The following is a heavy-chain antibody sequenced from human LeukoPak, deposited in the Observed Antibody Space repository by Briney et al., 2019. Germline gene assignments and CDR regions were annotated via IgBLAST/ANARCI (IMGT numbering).Heavy chain of an antibody. CDR3: ARVPWDIVVVPAAVPSDI. Sequence: GGSLRLSCAASGFTISSYWMSWVRQAPGKGLEWVANIKQDGSEKYSVDSVKGRFTISRDNAKNSLYLQMNSLRGEDTAVYYCARVPWDIVVVPAAVPSDIWGQGTMVTVSS. J-gene: IGHJ3*02. CDR1: GFTISSYW. V-gene: IGHV3-7*01. CDR2: IKQDGSEK. D-gene: IGHD2-2*01.